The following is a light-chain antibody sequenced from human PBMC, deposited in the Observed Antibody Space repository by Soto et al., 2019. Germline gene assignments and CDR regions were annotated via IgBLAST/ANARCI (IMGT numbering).Light chain of an antibody. Sequence: QSVLTQPASVSGSPGQSITISCTGTSSDDGGYNYVSWYQQHPGKAPKLMIYDVTNRPSGVSNRFSGSKSGNTASLTISGLQAEDEADYYCSSYTSSSTPLVFGGGTKVTVL. CDR3: SSYTSSSTPLV. CDR1: SSDDGGYNY. J-gene: IGLJ3*02. CDR2: DVT. V-gene: IGLV2-14*01.